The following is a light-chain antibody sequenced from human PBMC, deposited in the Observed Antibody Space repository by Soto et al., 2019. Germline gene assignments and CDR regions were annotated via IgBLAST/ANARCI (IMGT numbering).Light chain of an antibody. CDR3: QQYNNWPPTWT. Sequence: EIVMTQSPATLSVSPGERATLSCRASQSVSSNLAWYQQTPGQAPRLLIYGASTRATGIPARFSGSGSGTEFTLTISSLQSEDFAVYYCQQYNNWPPTWTFGQGTKVDTK. J-gene: IGKJ1*01. CDR2: GAS. CDR1: QSVSSN. V-gene: IGKV3-15*01.